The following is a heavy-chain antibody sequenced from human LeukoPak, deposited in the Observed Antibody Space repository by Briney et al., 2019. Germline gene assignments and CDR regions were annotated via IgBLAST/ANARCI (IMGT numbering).Heavy chain of an antibody. V-gene: IGHV4-61*02. J-gene: IGHJ3*02. CDR3: AREVQGDAFDI. CDR2: IYTSGST. CDR1: GGSISSGSYY. Sequence: SETLSLTCTVSGGSISSGSYYWSWVRQPAGKGLEWIGRIYTSGSTNYNPSLKSRVTISVDTSKNQLSLKLSSVTAADTAVYYCAREVQGDAFDIWGQGTMVTVSS.